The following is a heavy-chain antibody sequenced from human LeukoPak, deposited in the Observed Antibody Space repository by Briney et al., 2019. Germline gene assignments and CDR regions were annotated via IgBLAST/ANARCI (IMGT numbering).Heavy chain of an antibody. CDR1: GGTFSSYA. J-gene: IGHJ4*02. Sequence: SSVKVSCKASGGTFSSYAISWVRQAPGQGLEWMGRIIPIFGTANYAQKFQGRVTITTDESTSTAYMELSSLRSEETDVYYCARDRDCSSTSCYPSYLDNWGQGILVTVSS. CDR3: ARDRDCSSTSCYPSYLDN. V-gene: IGHV1-69*05. D-gene: IGHD2-2*01. CDR2: IIPIFGTA.